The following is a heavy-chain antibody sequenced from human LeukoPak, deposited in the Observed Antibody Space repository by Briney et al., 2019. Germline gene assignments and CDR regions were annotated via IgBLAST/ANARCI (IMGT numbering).Heavy chain of an antibody. D-gene: IGHD2-8*01. V-gene: IGHV3-23*01. CDR2: IYDDNT. CDR1: GFTVSAYA. CDR3: AKDVRRCNGGCT. J-gene: IGHJ5*02. Sequence: GVSLRLSCAASGFTVSAYAMAWVRQAPGKGLEWVSTIYDDNTYYADSVKGRFAISTDNSKNTLYLQMNSLRVEDTAIYYCAKDVRRCNGGCTWGQGTLVTVSS.